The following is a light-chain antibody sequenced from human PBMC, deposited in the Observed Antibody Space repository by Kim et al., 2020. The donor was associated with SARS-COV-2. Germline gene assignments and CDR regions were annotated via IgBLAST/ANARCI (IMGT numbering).Light chain of an antibody. CDR3: MQGTHWPYT. V-gene: IGKV2-30*02. CDR1: QSLVHSDGNTY. J-gene: IGKJ2*01. Sequence: DVVMTQSPLSLPVTLEQPASISCRSSQSLVHSDGNTYLHWFLQRTGQSPRRLIYKVSNRDSGVPDRFSGSGSGTDFTLKISRVEAEDVGVYYCMQGTHWPYTFGQGTKLEI. CDR2: KVS.